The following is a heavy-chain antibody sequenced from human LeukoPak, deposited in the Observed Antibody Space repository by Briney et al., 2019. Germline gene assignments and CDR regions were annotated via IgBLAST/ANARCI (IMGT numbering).Heavy chain of an antibody. CDR2: IDSSGGYI. V-gene: IGHV3-21*06. Sequence: GGSLKLSCEASGFTFNTYSMNWARQAPGKGLEWVSSIDSSGGYIFYADSVKGRFIISRDNAKDSLYLQMNSLRAEDTAVYYCAREDYGAFDYWGQGTLVTVSS. CDR3: AREDYGAFDY. D-gene: IGHD4-17*01. CDR1: GFTFNTYS. J-gene: IGHJ4*02.